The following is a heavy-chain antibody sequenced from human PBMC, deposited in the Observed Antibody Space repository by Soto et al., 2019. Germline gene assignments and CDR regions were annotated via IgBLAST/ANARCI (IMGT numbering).Heavy chain of an antibody. V-gene: IGHV3-23*01. J-gene: IGHJ5*02. CDR2: IDGSGGIT. CDR3: VKNSGWFNT. D-gene: IGHD3-10*01. CDR1: GFTFGTTD. Sequence: GGALRLSCAASGFTFGTTDMSWVRQAPGEGLEWVSTIDGSGGITYYADPVKGRFTISRDNSRNTVYLQMNSLRGDDTALYYCVKNSGWFNTWGQGALVTVSS.